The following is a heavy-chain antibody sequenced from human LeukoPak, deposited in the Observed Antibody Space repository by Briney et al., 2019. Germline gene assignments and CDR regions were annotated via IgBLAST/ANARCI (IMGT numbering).Heavy chain of an antibody. CDR3: ARPSRIPPYYFDY. J-gene: IGHJ4*02. Sequence: ASVKVSCKASGYTFTSYAMHWVRQASGQGLEWMGIINPSGGSTSYAQKFQGRVTMTRDTSTSTVYMELSSLRSEDTAVYYCARPSRIPPYYFDYWGQGTLVTVSS. V-gene: IGHV1-46*01. CDR2: INPSGGST. CDR1: GYTFTSYA. D-gene: IGHD2-15*01.